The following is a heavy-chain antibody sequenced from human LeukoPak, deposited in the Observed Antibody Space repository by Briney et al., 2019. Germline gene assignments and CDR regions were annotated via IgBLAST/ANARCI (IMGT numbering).Heavy chain of an antibody. CDR3: ARGPRRGTIFGVVIIPRYFDY. CDR2: INHSGST. D-gene: IGHD3-3*01. CDR1: RGSFSGYY. Sequence: PSETLSLTCALYRGSFSGYYWIWIRQPPGKGLEWIGEINHSGSTNYNPSLKSRVTISVDTSKNQFSLKLSSVTAADTAVYYCARGPRRGTIFGVVIIPRYFDYWGQGTLVTVSS. J-gene: IGHJ4*02. V-gene: IGHV4-34*01.